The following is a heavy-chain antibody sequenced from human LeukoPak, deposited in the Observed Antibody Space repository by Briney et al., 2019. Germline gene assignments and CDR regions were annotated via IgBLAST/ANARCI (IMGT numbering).Heavy chain of an antibody. Sequence: SEALSLTCTVSGGSISSHYWSWIRQPPGKGLEWIGYIYYSGSTNYNPSLKSRVTISVDTSKNQFSLKLSSVTAADTAVYYCARGGAYYDFWSGPGFDYWGQGTLVTVSS. CDR2: IYYSGST. D-gene: IGHD3-3*01. CDR1: GGSISSHY. J-gene: IGHJ4*02. CDR3: ARGGAYYDFWSGPGFDY. V-gene: IGHV4-59*11.